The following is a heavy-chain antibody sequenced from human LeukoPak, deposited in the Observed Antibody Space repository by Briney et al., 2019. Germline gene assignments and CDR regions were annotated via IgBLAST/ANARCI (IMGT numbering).Heavy chain of an antibody. CDR1: GYTFTTYA. CDR2: ISAYNGNT. V-gene: IGHV1-18*01. CDR3: ARVEDIVLMVYAIPGETFFDY. Sequence: GASVKVSCKASGYTFTTYAMNWVRQAPGQGLEWMGWISAYNGNTNYAQKLQGRVTMTTDTSTSTAYMELRSLRSDDTAVYYCARVEDIVLMVYAIPGETFFDYWGQGTLVTVSS. J-gene: IGHJ4*02. D-gene: IGHD2-8*01.